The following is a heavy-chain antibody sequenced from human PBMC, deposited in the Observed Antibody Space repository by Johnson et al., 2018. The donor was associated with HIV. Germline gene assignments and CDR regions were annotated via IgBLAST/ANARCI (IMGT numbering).Heavy chain of an antibody. J-gene: IGHJ3*02. CDR1: GLTFSNAW. CDR2: IKSKTDGGTT. CDR3: STGFSSWAFDI. D-gene: IGHD6-13*01. Sequence: VQLVESGGGLVKPGGSLRLSCAASGLTFSNAWMTWVRQAPGKGLEWVGRIKSKTDGGTTDYAAPVKGKFSISRDDSKNTLYLQMNSLKTEDTAVYYCSTGFSSWAFDIWGQGTMVTVSS. V-gene: IGHV3-15*05.